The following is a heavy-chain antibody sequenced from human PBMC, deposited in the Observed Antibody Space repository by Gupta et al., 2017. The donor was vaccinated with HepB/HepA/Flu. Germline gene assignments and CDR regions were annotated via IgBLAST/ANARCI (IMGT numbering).Heavy chain of an antibody. V-gene: IGHV5-51*01. D-gene: IGHD3-3*01. J-gene: IGHJ6*03. CDR2: IYPGDSDT. Sequence: EVQLVQSGAEVKKPGESLKISCKGSGYSFTSYWIGWVRQMPGKGLEWMGIIYPGDSDTRYSPSFQGQVTISADKSISTAYLQWSSLKASDTAMYYCARSGAEITIFGVVIYDYYYMDVWGKGTTVTVSS. CDR3: ARSGAEITIFGVVIYDYYYMDV. CDR1: GYSFTSYW.